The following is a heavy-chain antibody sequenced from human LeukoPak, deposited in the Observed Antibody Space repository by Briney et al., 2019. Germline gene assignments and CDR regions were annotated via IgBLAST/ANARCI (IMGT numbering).Heavy chain of an antibody. D-gene: IGHD1-26*01. V-gene: IGHV4-30-4*08. CDR2: IYYSGST. CDR3: ARLSGSYYPDY. CDR1: GGSISSGDYY. J-gene: IGHJ4*02. Sequence: SETLPLTCTVSGGSISSGDYYWSWIRQPPGKGLEWIGYIYYSGSTYYNPSLKSRVTISVDTSKNQFSLKLSSVTAADTAVYYCARLSGSYYPDYWGQGTLVTVSS.